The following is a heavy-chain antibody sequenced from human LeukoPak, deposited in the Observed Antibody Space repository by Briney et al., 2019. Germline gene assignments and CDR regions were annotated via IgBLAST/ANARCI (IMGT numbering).Heavy chain of an antibody. J-gene: IGHJ4*02. V-gene: IGHV3-15*01. CDR3: TTAITMVRDRVDY. Sequence: GGSLRLSCAASGFTFSNAWMSWVRQAPGKGLEWVGRIKSKTDGGTTDYAAPVKGRFTISRDDSKNTLYLQMNSLKTEDTAVYYCTTAITMVRDRVDYWGQGTLVTVSP. CDR2: IKSKTDGGTT. D-gene: IGHD3-10*01. CDR1: GFTFSNAW.